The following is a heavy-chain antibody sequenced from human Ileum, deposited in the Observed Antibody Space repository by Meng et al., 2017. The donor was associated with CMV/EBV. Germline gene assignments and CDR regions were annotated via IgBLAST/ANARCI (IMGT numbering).Heavy chain of an antibody. Sequence: QLPLQESGPGLVKPSETLSLTCTVSGGSIRSSSFYWGWIRQPPGKGLEWIGTIYYSGSTYYNPSLKSRVTISLDTSENQFSLELTSVTAADTAVYFCARAWVPGRPDYWGQGALVTVSS. CDR3: ARAWVPGRPDY. J-gene: IGHJ4*02. CDR1: GGSIRSSSFY. V-gene: IGHV4-39*07. D-gene: IGHD1-26*01. CDR2: IYYSGST.